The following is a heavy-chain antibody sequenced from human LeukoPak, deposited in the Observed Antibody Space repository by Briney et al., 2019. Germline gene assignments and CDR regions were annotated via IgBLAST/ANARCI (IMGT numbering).Heavy chain of an antibody. J-gene: IGHJ4*02. CDR1: GFTFSGCT. V-gene: IGHV3-73*01. CDR2: IRSKANSYAT. CDR3: TRRGYDNLDY. D-gene: IGHD5-12*01. Sequence: GGSLRLSCAASGFTFSGCTMHWVRRASGKGLEWVGRIRSKANSYATAYAASVKGRFTISRDDSKNTAYLQMNSLKTEDTAVYYCTRRGYDNLDYWGQGTLVTVSS.